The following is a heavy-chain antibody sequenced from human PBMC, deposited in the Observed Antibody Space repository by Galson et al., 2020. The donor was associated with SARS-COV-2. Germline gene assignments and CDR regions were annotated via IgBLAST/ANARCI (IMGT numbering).Heavy chain of an antibody. CDR2: IYYSGST. CDR3: ARSDGSSWPPDAFDI. V-gene: IGHV4-31*03. D-gene: IGHD6-13*01. CDR1: GGPISSGGYY. J-gene: IGHJ3*02. Sequence: SEPLSPTCTVPGGPISSGGYYWSWIRQPPGKGLEWIGYIYYSGSTYYNPSIKSRVTISVDTSKNQFSLKLSSVTAADTAVDYCARSDGSSWPPDAFDIWGQGTMVTVSS.